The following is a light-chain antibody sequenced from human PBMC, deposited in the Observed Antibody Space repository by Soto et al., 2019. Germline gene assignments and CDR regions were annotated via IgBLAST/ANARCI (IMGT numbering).Light chain of an antibody. V-gene: IGLV2-8*01. J-gene: IGLJ1*01. CDR3: SSYAGSNNYV. CDR2: EVS. Sequence: QLVLTQPPSASGSPGQSVTISCTGTSSDVGGYNYVSWYQQHPGKAPKVMIYEVSKRPSGVPDRFSGSKSGNTASLTVSGLQAEDEADYYCSSYAGSNNYVFGTGTKLTVL. CDR1: SSDVGGYNY.